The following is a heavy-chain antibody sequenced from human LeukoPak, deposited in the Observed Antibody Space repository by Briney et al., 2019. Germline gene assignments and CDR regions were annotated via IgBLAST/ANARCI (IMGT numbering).Heavy chain of an antibody. V-gene: IGHV3-66*01. D-gene: IGHD3-10*01. CDR2: IYTRGGT. Sequence: GGSLTLSCAASGFTVSGTYMAWVRQAPGKGRDWVSVIYTRGGTYDTASVKGRFTISRDTAKNTMDLQMNSLSLEDTAVYYCVKGSGITGRHGYYYYLDVWGNGTTVTVSS. CDR3: VKGSGITGRHGYYYYLDV. CDR1: GFTVSGTY. J-gene: IGHJ6*03.